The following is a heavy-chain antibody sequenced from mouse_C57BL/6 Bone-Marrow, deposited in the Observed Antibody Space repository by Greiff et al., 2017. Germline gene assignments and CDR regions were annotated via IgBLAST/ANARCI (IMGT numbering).Heavy chain of an antibody. CDR3: ARCMVTTRYYFDY. Sequence: VQLQQPGTELVKPGASVKLSCKASGYTFTSYWMHWVKQRPGQGLEWIGNINPCNGGTNYNEKFKSKATLTVDKSSSTAYMQLSSLTSEDSAVDYCARCMVTTRYYFDYWGQGTTLTVSS. V-gene: IGHV1-53*01. CDR2: INPCNGGT. D-gene: IGHD2-2*01. CDR1: GYTFTSYW. J-gene: IGHJ2*01.